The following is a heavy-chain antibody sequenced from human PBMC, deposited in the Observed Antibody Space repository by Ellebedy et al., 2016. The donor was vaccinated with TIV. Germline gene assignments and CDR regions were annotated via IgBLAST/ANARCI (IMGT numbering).Heavy chain of an antibody. V-gene: IGHV4-39*01. CDR1: GGSISSRSYY. J-gene: IGHJ4*02. CDR2: IYYSGST. CDR3: SRSSGWYLGGRSRVGY. Sequence: MPSETLSLTCTVSGGSISSRSYYRGWIRQPPGKGLEWIGGIYYSGSTYYNPSLKSRVTISVDTSKNQFSLKLSSVTAADTAVYYCSRSSGWYLGGRSRVGYWGQGTLVTVSS. D-gene: IGHD6-19*01.